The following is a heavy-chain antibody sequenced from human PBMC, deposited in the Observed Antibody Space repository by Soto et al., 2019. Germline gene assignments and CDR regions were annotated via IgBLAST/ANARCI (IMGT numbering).Heavy chain of an antibody. D-gene: IGHD6-13*01. J-gene: IGHJ6*02. V-gene: IGHV3-48*02. Sequence: WGSLRLSCSASGFTFSTHTMNWSRQAPGKGLEWLSFISSGSGSTIYYADSVKGRFTISRDNAKNSLYLQLNTLRDEDTAVYYCAKGGGGRSWLMDVWGQGTTVTVSS. CDR1: GFTFSTHT. CDR2: ISSGSGSTI. CDR3: AKGGGGRSWLMDV.